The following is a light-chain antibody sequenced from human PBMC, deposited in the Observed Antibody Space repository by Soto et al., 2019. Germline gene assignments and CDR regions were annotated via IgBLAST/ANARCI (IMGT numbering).Light chain of an antibody. CDR3: ETWDFNTRV. V-gene: IGLV4-60*02. CDR2: LEGSGSY. J-gene: IGLJ3*02. Sequence: QPVLTQSSSASASLGSSVKLTCTLSSGHSSYIIAWHQQQPGKAPRYLMKLEGSGSYNKGSGVPDRFSGSSSGADRYLTISNLQFEDDADYYCETWDFNTRVFGGGTELTVL. CDR1: SGHSSYI.